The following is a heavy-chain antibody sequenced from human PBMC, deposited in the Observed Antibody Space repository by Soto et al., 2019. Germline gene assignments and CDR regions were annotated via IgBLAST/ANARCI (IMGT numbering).Heavy chain of an antibody. V-gene: IGHV4-30-4*08. CDR1: GGSISSEYFH. Sequence: QVQLQQSGPGLVEPSQTLSLTCAVSGGSISSEYFHWTWIRQSPGKGLEWIGYIHYTGSIMYNPSFKSRLTMAVYTTKNQFSLQLTSVTAADTAVYFCAREDDGGDSDYYGLDVWGQGTTVTVSS. D-gene: IGHD2-21*02. J-gene: IGHJ6*02. CDR2: IHYTGSI. CDR3: AREDDGGDSDYYGLDV.